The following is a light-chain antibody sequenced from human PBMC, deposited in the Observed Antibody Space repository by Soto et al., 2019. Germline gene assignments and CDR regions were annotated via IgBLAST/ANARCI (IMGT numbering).Light chain of an antibody. Sequence: DIQMTQSPSSLSASVGDRVTITCRASQSISSYLNWYQQKPGKAPTLLIYAASSLQSGDPSRFSGSGSGTDFTLPISSLQPEDFATYYCQQSYSTLYTFGQGTKLAIK. CDR2: AAS. CDR3: QQSYSTLYT. J-gene: IGKJ2*01. CDR1: QSISSY. V-gene: IGKV1-39*01.